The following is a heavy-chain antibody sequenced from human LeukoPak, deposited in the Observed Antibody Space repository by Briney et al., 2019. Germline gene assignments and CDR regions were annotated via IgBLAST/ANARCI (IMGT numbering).Heavy chain of an antibody. Sequence: AGGSLRLSCAASGFTFSSYWMHWVRQAPGKGLVWVSRINSDGSSTSYADSVKGRFTISRDNAKNTLYLQMNSLRAEDTAVYYCAKYYGDDPDYYYYMDVWGKGTTVTISS. V-gene: IGHV3-74*01. CDR2: INSDGSST. CDR1: GFTFSSYW. CDR3: AKYYGDDPDYYYYMDV. J-gene: IGHJ6*03. D-gene: IGHD4-17*01.